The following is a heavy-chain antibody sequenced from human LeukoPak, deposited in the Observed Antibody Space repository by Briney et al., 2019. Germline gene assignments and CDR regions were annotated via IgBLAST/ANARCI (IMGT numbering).Heavy chain of an antibody. CDR2: INPNSGGT. CDR1: GYTFTGYY. CDR3: ARGPYYYDSSGYLELDY. Sequence: GASVKVSCKASGYTFTGYYMHWVRQAPGQGLEWMGWINPNSGGTNYAQKFQGRVTMTRDTSISTAYMELSRLRSDDTAVYYCARGPYYYDSSGYLELDYWGQGTLVTVSS. V-gene: IGHV1-2*02. D-gene: IGHD3-22*01. J-gene: IGHJ4*02.